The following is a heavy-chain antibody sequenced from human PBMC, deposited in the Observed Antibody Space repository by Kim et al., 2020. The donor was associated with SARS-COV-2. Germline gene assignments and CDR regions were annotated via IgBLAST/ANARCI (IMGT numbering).Heavy chain of an antibody. J-gene: IGHJ6*03. CDR2: AYYIGNT. Sequence: SETLSLTCTVSGGSLSSSSYYWGWIRQPPGKGLEWIGTAYYIGNTYYNPSLKSRVTISVDTSKNQFSLKLGSVTAADTAVYYCARHHRYSSGCYVAFYTHYMDVWGKGTPVTVSS. CDR3: ARHHRYSSGCYVAFYTHYMDV. CDR1: GGSLSSSSYY. V-gene: IGHV4-39*01. D-gene: IGHD6-19*01.